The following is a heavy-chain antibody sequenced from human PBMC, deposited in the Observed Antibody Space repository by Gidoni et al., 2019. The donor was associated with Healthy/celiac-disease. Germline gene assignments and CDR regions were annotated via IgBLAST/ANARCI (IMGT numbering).Heavy chain of an antibody. D-gene: IGHD3-16*01. Sequence: EVQLLESGGGLVQPGGSLRLPCAAPGFTFSSYAMSWVRPAPGKGLELVSAISGSGGSTYYADSVKGRFTISRDNSKNTLYLQMNSLRAEDTAVYYCAKASWGSDQVYWGQGTLVTVSS. CDR1: GFTFSSYA. CDR2: ISGSGGST. CDR3: AKASWGSDQVY. J-gene: IGHJ4*02. V-gene: IGHV3-23*01.